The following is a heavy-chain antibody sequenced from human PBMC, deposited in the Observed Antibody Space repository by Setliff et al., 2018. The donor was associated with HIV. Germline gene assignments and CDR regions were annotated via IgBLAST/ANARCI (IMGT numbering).Heavy chain of an antibody. V-gene: IGHV4-39*07. D-gene: IGHD3-10*01. CDR1: DDSIDSSSYY. CDR3: SWARESSGSYL. CDR2: VDQSGST. J-gene: IGHJ4*02. Sequence: SETLSLTCTVSDDSIDSSSYYWGWIRQPPGKGLEWLGSVDQSGSTSYNPSLKSRVTISVDTSKNQFSLKLSSVTAAYTAVYYFSWARESSGSYLWGQGTLVTVSS.